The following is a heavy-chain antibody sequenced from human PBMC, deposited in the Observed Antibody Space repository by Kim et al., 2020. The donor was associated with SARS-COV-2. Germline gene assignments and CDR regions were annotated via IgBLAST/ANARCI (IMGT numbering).Heavy chain of an antibody. J-gene: IGHJ5*02. Sequence: ASVKVSCKASGYTFTSYDINWVRQATGQGLEWMGWMNPNSGNTGYAQKFQGRVTMTRNTSISTAYMELSSLRAEDPAVYYCARGRGSKQWLSTVRFDPWGQGTLVTVSS. CDR2: MNPNSGNT. D-gene: IGHD6-19*01. CDR3: ARGRGSKQWLSTVRFDP. V-gene: IGHV1-8*01. CDR1: GYTFTSYD.